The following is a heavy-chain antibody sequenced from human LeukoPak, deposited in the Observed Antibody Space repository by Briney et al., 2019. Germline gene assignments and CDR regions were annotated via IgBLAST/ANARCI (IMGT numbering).Heavy chain of an antibody. J-gene: IGHJ3*02. CDR2: IYYSGST. CDR3: ASDYSGYDPRGAFDI. Sequence: ASETLSLTCTVSGGSISSGGYYWSWIRQHPGKGLEWIGYIYYSGSTYYNPSLKSRVTISVDTSKNQFSLKLSSVTAADTAVYYCASDYSGYDPRGAFDIWGQGTMVTVSS. V-gene: IGHV4-31*03. CDR1: GGSISSGGYY. D-gene: IGHD5-12*01.